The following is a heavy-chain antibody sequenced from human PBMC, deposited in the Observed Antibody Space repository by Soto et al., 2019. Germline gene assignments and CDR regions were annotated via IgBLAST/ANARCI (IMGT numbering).Heavy chain of an antibody. Sequence: EVQLLDSGGGLVQPGGSLRLSCAASGFTFSNYAMSWVRQAPGKGLEWVSGVGGSGDSTYYADYVKGRFTISRDNSKDKLYLQMNSLRAEDTAVYYCAKSPLGYCSGGSCYPPHYFDYWGQGTLVTVSS. CDR2: VGGSGDST. CDR3: AKSPLGYCSGGSCYPPHYFDY. CDR1: GFTFSNYA. J-gene: IGHJ4*02. V-gene: IGHV3-23*01. D-gene: IGHD2-15*01.